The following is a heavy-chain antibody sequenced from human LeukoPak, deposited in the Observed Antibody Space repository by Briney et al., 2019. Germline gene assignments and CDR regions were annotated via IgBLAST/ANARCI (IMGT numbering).Heavy chain of an antibody. V-gene: IGHV3-30-3*01. CDR1: GFTFDNYA. CDR3: ARGGSIVARTDY. Sequence: GGALRLSCVASGFTFDNYAMHWVRQAPGKRLEGVAVISYDGNREYYPDSVKGRFTISRDNSKNTLYLQMNGLKTEDTAVYYCARGGSIVARTDYWGQGALVIVSS. D-gene: IGHD2-15*01. CDR2: ISYDGNRE. J-gene: IGHJ4*02.